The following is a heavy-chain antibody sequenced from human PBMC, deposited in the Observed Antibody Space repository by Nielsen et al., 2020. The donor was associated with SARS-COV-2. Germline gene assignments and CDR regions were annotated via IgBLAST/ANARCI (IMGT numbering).Heavy chain of an antibody. CDR3: ARDDGDKPFDC. V-gene: IGHV3-33*01. D-gene: IGHD5-24*01. J-gene: IGHJ4*02. CDR2: IWYDGGKK. Sequence: GESLKISCAASGFIFSSYGMHWVRQAPGKGLEWVAVIWYDGGKKYYADSVKGRFTISRDNSKNTVYLQMNSLRAEDTAVYYCARDDGDKPFDCWGQGTLVTVSS. CDR1: GFIFSSYG.